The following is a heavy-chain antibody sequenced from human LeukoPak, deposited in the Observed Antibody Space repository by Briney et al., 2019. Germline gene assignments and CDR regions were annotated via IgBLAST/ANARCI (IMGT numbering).Heavy chain of an antibody. CDR1: GFTFSSYW. J-gene: IGHJ4*02. CDR3: ARVFTQLLWFGETMGGYFDY. D-gene: IGHD3-10*01. CDR2: IKQDGSEK. V-gene: IGHV3-7*01. Sequence: PGGSLRLSCAASGFTFSSYWMSWVRQAPGKGPEWVANIKQDGSEKYYVDSVKGRFTISRDNAKNSLYLQMNSLRAEDTAVYYCARVFTQLLWFGETMGGYFDYWGQGTLVTVYS.